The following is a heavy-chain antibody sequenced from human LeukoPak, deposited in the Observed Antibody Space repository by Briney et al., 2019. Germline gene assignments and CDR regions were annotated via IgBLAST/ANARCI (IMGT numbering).Heavy chain of an antibody. CDR2: ISAYNGNT. V-gene: IGHV1-18*01. CDR3: VRCRTILTGYQYYFDY. Sequence: ASVKVSCKASGYTFTSYGISWVRQAPGQELEWMGWISAYNGNTNYAQKLQGRVTMTADTSTSTAYMELRSLRSDDTAVYYCVRCRTILTGYQYYFDYWGQGTLVTVSS. D-gene: IGHD3-9*01. J-gene: IGHJ4*02. CDR1: GYTFTSYG.